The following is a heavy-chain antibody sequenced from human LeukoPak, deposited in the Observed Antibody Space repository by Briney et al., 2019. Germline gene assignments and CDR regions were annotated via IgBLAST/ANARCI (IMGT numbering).Heavy chain of an antibody. CDR2: IYYSVRA. V-gene: IGHV4-59*01. D-gene: IGHD5-18*01. J-gene: IGHJ6*02. CDR3: ARDRIQHYCMDV. Sequence: SETLSLTCTVSGGSISGYYWSWVRQPPGKGLEWIGDIYYSVRANYNPSLKSRVTISVDTSKNQFSLTLSSVTTADTAVYYCARDRIQHYCMDVWGQGTTVTVSS. CDR1: GGSISGYY.